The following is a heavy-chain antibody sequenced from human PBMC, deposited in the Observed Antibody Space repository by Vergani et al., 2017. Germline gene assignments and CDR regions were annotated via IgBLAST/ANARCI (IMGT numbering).Heavy chain of an antibody. J-gene: IGHJ4*02. CDR2: IYPADSDT. CDR1: EYSFGNYW. V-gene: IGHV5-51*01. D-gene: IGHD1-1*01. Sequence: EVELVQSGPERRKPGESLRISCKGSEYSFGNYWSGWVRQMPGKGLEWMGIIYPADSDTRYSPSFQGQVTISADKSISTAFLQWDSLKASDTALYYCARHTTYTDSWGQGTLVTVSS. CDR3: ARHTTYTDS.